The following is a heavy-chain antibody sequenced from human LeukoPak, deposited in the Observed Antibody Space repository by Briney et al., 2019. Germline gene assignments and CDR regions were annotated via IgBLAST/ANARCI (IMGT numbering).Heavy chain of an antibody. CDR2: IRYDGSNK. D-gene: IGHD3-10*01. Sequence: GGSLRLSCAASGFTFSSYGMHWVRQAPGKGLEWVAFIRYDGSNKYYADSVKGRFTISKDNSKNTLYLQMNSLRAEDTAVYYCAKDPTVRGVSLDYWGQGTLVTVSS. CDR1: GFTFSSYG. V-gene: IGHV3-30*02. CDR3: AKDPTVRGVSLDY. J-gene: IGHJ4*02.